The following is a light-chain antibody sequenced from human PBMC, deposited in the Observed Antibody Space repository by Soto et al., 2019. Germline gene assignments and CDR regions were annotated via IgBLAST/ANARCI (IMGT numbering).Light chain of an antibody. Sequence: DIQMTQSPSTLSASVRDRVTITCRASQSFSSWLAWYQQKPGKAPNLLIYRASSLKSGVPSRFSGSGSGTEFTLTISSLQPDDFATYYCQQYNTYPWTFGQGTKVEFK. J-gene: IGKJ1*01. CDR1: QSFSSW. V-gene: IGKV1-5*03. CDR2: RAS. CDR3: QQYNTYPWT.